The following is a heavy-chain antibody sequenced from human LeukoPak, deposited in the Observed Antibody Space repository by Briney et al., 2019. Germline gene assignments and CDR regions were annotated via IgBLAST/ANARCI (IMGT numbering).Heavy chain of an antibody. J-gene: IGHJ4*02. CDR2: ISSSGSTI. D-gene: IGHD5-12*01. CDR1: GFTFSSYE. Sequence: QAGGSLRLSCAASGFTFSSYEMNWVRQAPGKGLEWVSYISSSGSTIYYADSMKGRFTISRDDAKNSLYLQMNSLRAEDTAVYYCASTRSGYLFDYRGQGTLVTVSS. V-gene: IGHV3-48*03. CDR3: ASTRSGYLFDY.